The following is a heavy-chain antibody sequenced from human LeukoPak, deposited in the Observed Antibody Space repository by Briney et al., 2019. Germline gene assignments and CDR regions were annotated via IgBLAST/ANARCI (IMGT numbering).Heavy chain of an antibody. J-gene: IGHJ3*02. CDR2: IIPIFGTA. Sequence: SVKVSCKASGDTFNTYAISWVRQAPGQGLEWMGRIIPIFGTANYAQKFQGRVTITSDESTSTAYMELSSLRSEDTAVYYCARDKVGTAIAFDIWGQGTMVTVSS. CDR3: ARDKVGTAIAFDI. D-gene: IGHD2-21*02. V-gene: IGHV1-69*13. CDR1: GDTFNTYA.